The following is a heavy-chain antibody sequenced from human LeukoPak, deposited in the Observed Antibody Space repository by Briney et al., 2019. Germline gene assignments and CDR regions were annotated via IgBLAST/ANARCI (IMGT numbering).Heavy chain of an antibody. CDR1: GGSISSSSYY. Sequence: SETLSLTCTVSGGSISSSSYYWGWIRQPPGKGLEWIGSTYYSGSTYYNPSLKSRVTISVDTSKNQSSLKLSSVTAADTAVYYCAQDNAGRFDYWGQGTLVTVSS. V-gene: IGHV4-39*07. CDR2: TYYSGST. CDR3: AQDNAGRFDY. D-gene: IGHD2-15*01. J-gene: IGHJ4*02.